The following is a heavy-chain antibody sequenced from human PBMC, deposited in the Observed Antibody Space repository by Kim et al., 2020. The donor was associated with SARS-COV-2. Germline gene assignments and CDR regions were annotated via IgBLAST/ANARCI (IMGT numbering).Heavy chain of an antibody. D-gene: IGHD7-27*01. CDR3: ARYSTNWGPRRGNWFDP. CDR1: GGSFSGYY. J-gene: IGHJ5*02. V-gene: IGHV4-34*01. CDR2: INHSGST. Sequence: SETLSLTCAVYGGSFSGYYWSWIRQPPGKGLEWIGEINHSGSTNYNPSLKSRVTISVDTSKNQFSLKLSSVTAADTAVYYCARYSTNWGPRRGNWFDPWGQGTLVTVSS.